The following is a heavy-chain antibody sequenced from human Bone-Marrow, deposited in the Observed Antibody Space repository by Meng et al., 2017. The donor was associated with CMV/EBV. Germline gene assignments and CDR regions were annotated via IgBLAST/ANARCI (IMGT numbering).Heavy chain of an antibody. J-gene: IGHJ4*02. Sequence: GGSLRLSCAASGFTFRSYAMTYVRQAPGKGLEWVSTITCSGAGTYYADSVKGRFTISRDNSKNTLSLQMNSLRAEDTAVYYWAKSILRGGNDGNYYYFDYWGQGTLVTVDS. D-gene: IGHD4-23*01. CDR1: GFTFRSYA. V-gene: IGHV3-23*01. CDR2: ITCSGAGT. CDR3: AKSILRGGNDGNYYYFDY.